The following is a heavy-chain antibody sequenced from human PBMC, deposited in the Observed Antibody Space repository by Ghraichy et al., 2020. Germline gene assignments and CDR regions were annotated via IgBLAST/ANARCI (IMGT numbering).Heavy chain of an antibody. CDR3: AKDRYYGSGSLDY. CDR2: ISGGGGST. CDR1: GFTFSSYA. V-gene: IGHV3-23*01. J-gene: IGHJ4*02. D-gene: IGHD3-10*01. Sequence: LSLTCAASGFTFSSYAMSWVRQAPGKGLEWVSVISGGGGSTYYADSVKGRFTISRDNSKDMLYLQMNSLRAEDTALYYCAKDRYYGSGSLDYWGQGTLVTVSS.